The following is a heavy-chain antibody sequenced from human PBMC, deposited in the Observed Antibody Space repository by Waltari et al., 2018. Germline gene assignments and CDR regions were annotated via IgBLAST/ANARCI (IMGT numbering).Heavy chain of an antibody. J-gene: IGHJ4*02. Sequence: EVQLVESGGGLVKPGGSLRLSCAASGFTFSSFTLNWVRQAPGNGLEWVSSVSSTSFSIYDADSVKGRFTISRDNAKNSLYLQMNSLRADDTAVYYCAKAHEIDGPIFDYWGQGTLVTVSS. CDR1: GFTFSSFT. CDR2: VSSTSFSI. D-gene: IGHD3-22*01. V-gene: IGHV3-21*01. CDR3: AKAHEIDGPIFDY.